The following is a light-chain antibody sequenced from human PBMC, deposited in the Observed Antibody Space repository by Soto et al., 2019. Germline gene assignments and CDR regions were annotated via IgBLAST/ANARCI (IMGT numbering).Light chain of an antibody. V-gene: IGKV2-30*01. CDR3: MQGTHWPRT. CDR2: KVP. Sequence: DVVMTQSPLSLPVTLGQPASSSSRCGKSTDYIGGTTYFNRFQQRPAQSPRSLIYKVPNRDSGVPDRFSGSGSGPDFTLKSSMVEAEDVGVYYCMQGTHWPRTFCQGTKVEIK. J-gene: IGKJ1*01. CDR1: KSTDYIGGTTY.